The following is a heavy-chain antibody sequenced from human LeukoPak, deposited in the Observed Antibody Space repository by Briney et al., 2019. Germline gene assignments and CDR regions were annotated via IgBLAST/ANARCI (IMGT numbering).Heavy chain of an antibody. CDR3: TEMGGVAAAGRKDLPDY. Sequence: TSETLSLTCTVSGGSISSSSYYWGWIRQPPGKGLEWIGSIYYSGSTYYNPSLKSRVTISVDTSKNQFSLKLSSVTAADTAVYYCTEMGGVAAAGRKDLPDYWGQGTLVTVSS. CDR1: GGSISSSSYY. V-gene: IGHV4-39*07. J-gene: IGHJ4*02. D-gene: IGHD6-13*01. CDR2: IYYSGST.